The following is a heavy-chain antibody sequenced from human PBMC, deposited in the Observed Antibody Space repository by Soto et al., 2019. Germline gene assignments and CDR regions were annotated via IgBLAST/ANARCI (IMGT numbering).Heavy chain of an antibody. CDR2: IHYSGGT. J-gene: IGHJ4*03. Sequence: TLSLTCTVSGDSISSGGYYWSWIRQYPGEALEWLGNIHYSGGTHYSPSLKSRVTISVDTSKNQFSLKLRSVTAADTAVYYCAFIRGVRANVDYWGNGTLVP. CDR3: AFIRGVRANVDY. CDR1: GDSISSGGYY. D-gene: IGHD3-10*01. V-gene: IGHV4-31*03.